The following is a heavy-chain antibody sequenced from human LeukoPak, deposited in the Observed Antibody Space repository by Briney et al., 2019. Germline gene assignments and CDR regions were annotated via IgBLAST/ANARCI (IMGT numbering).Heavy chain of an antibody. CDR1: GGTFSSYA. CDR2: IIPIFGTA. Sequence: SVKVSCKASGGTFSSYAISWVRQAPGQGLEWMGGIIPIFGTANYAQKFQGRVTITADESTSTAYMELSSLRSEDTAVYYCARESGYCGSTSCYGYYYYMDVWGKGTTVTVSS. CDR3: ARESGYCGSTSCYGYYYYMDV. J-gene: IGHJ6*03. V-gene: IGHV1-69*13. D-gene: IGHD2-2*01.